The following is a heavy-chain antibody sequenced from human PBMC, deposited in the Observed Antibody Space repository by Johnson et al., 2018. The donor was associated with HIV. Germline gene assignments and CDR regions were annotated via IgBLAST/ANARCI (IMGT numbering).Heavy chain of an antibody. CDR1: GFTLSSYG. CDR2: IWYDGSNK. Sequence: QVQLVESGGGVVQPGRSLRLSCAASGFTLSSYGMHWVRQAPGKGLEWVAVIWYDGSNKYYADSVKGRFTISRDNSKNTLYLQMNSLRAEDTAVYYCACLAHDAFDIWGQGTMVTVSS. CDR3: ACLAHDAFDI. V-gene: IGHV3-33*08. J-gene: IGHJ3*02. D-gene: IGHD3-16*01.